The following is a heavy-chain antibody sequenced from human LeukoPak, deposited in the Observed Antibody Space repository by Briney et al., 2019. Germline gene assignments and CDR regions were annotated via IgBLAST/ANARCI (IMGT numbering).Heavy chain of an antibody. D-gene: IGHD3-9*01. Sequence: GGSLRLSCAASGFTFDDYAMHWVRQAPGKGLEWVSGISWNSGSIVYADSVKGRFTISRDNAKNSLYLQMNSLRAEDTALYYCAKGYYDILTGYPDDAFDIWGQGTMVTVSS. V-gene: IGHV3-9*01. CDR2: ISWNSGSI. CDR1: GFTFDDYA. CDR3: AKGYYDILTGYPDDAFDI. J-gene: IGHJ3*02.